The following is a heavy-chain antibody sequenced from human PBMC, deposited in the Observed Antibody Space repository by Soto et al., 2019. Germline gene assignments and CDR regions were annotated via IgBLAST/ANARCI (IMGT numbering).Heavy chain of an antibody. D-gene: IGHD3-22*01. V-gene: IGHV1-69*12. CDR3: AENSLDSSGGFGAFDI. Sequence: QVQLVQSGAEVKKPGSSVKVSCKASGGTFSSFAISWIRQAPGQGLEWMGGIIPIFDTSNYAQKFQGRLTINADESTNAVYMELSSLRSDDTALFYCAENSLDSSGGFGAFDIWGQWTMVTVSS. CDR2: IIPIFDTS. CDR1: GGTFSSFA. J-gene: IGHJ3*02.